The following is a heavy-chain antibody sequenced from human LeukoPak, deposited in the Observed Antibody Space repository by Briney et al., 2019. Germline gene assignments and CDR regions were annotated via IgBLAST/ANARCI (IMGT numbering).Heavy chain of an antibody. J-gene: IGHJ6*02. V-gene: IGHV3-23*01. CDR3: AKDCYGSGSYYSFYYYYGMDV. D-gene: IGHD3-10*01. CDR1: GFTFSSYA. Sequence: GGSLRLSCAASGFTFSSYAMSWVRQAPGKGLEWVSAISGSGGSTYYADSVKGLFTISRDNSKNTLYLQMNSLRAEDTAVYYCAKDCYGSGSYYSFYYYYGMDVWGQGTTVTVSS. CDR2: ISGSGGST.